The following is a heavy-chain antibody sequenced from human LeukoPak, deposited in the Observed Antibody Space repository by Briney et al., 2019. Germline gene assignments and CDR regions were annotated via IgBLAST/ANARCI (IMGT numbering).Heavy chain of an antibody. Sequence: GGSLRLSCAASGFTFSSYEVNWVCQAPGKGLEWVSYISSSGSTIYYADSVKGRFTISRDNAKNSLYLQMNSMRAEDTAVYYCAKLGITMIGGVWGKGTTVTISS. CDR3: AKLGITMIGGV. D-gene: IGHD3-10*02. CDR1: GFTFSSYE. V-gene: IGHV3-48*03. CDR2: ISSSGSTI. J-gene: IGHJ6*04.